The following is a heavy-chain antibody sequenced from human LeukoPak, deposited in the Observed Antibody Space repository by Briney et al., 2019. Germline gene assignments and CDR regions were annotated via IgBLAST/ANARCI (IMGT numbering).Heavy chain of an antibody. CDR2: IYYSGST. D-gene: IGHD4-17*01. J-gene: IGHJ6*03. Sequence: KPSETLSLTCTVSGGSISSSSYYWSWIRQPPGKGLEWIGYIYYSGSTNYNPSLKSRVTISVDTSKNQFSLKLSSVTAADTAVYYCARARYGDYVDYYYYMDVWGKGTTVTVSS. CDR1: GGSISSSSYY. V-gene: IGHV4-61*01. CDR3: ARARYGDYVDYYYYMDV.